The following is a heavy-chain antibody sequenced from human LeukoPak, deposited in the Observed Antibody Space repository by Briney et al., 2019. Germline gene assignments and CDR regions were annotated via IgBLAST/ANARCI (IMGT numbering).Heavy chain of an antibody. V-gene: IGHV1-18*01. CDR2: ISANNGVT. CDR3: AREPPPYYDGLTGYYRDHYYGMDV. J-gene: IGHJ6*02. CDR1: GYSFTSYG. D-gene: IGHD3-9*01. Sequence: GASVKVSCKASGYSFTSYGISWVRQAPGQGLEWMGWISANNGVTDYAQKLQGRVTLTTDTSTSTAYMELRSLRSDDTAVYYCAREPPPYYDGLTGYYRDHYYGMDVWGQGTTVTVSS.